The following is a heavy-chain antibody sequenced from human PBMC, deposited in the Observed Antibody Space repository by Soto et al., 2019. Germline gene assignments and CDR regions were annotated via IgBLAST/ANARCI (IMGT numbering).Heavy chain of an antibody. CDR1: GGAISSSNW. CDR2: IYHSGST. Sequence: QVQLQESGPGLVKPSGTLSLTCAVSGGAISSSNWWSWVRQPPGKGLEWIGEIYHSGSTNYNPSLQSRVTISVDKSKNQFSLKLSSVTAADTAVYYCARGEEYDYGDDSFEYWGQGTLVTVSS. J-gene: IGHJ4*02. D-gene: IGHD4-17*01. V-gene: IGHV4-4*02. CDR3: ARGEEYDYGDDSFEY.